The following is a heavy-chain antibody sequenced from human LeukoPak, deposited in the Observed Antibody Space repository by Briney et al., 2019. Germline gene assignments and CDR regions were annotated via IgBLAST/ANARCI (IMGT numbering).Heavy chain of an antibody. CDR3: AKGGYFDWPYYFDY. V-gene: IGHV3-48*04. Sequence: GGSLRLSCAASGFTFSSYSMNWVRQAPGKGLEWVSYISSSSSTIYYADSVKGRFTISRDNAKNSLYLQMNSLRAEDTALYYCAKGGYFDWPYYFDYWGQGTLVTVSS. CDR2: ISSSSSTI. J-gene: IGHJ4*02. CDR1: GFTFSSYS. D-gene: IGHD3-9*01.